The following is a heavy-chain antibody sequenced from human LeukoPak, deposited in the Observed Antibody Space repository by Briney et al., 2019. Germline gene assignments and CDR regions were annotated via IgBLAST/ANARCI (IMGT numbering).Heavy chain of an antibody. CDR3: ARRRKRGFDY. D-gene: IGHD1-14*01. Sequence: SETLSLTCTVSGGSISSSSYYWGWIRQPPGMGLEWIGSIYYSGSTYYNPSLKSRVTISVYTSKNQFSLKLSSVTAADTAVYYCARRRKRGFDYWGQGTLVTVSS. V-gene: IGHV4-39*01. CDR2: IYYSGST. J-gene: IGHJ4*02. CDR1: GGSISSSSYY.